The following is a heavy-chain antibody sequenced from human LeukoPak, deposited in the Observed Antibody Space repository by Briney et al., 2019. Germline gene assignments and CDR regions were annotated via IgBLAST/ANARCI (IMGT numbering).Heavy chain of an antibody. V-gene: IGHV3-48*04. Sequence: GGSLRLSCAASGFDFSIYSINWVRQAPGKGLEWISYISSTSRNIYFADSVKGRFTISRDNAQNSVSLQMNSLRAEDTAVYFCTRVGTSGYTADYWGRGTRVTVSS. D-gene: IGHD3-22*01. CDR2: ISSTSRNI. J-gene: IGHJ4*02. CDR3: TRVGTSGYTADY. CDR1: GFDFSIYS.